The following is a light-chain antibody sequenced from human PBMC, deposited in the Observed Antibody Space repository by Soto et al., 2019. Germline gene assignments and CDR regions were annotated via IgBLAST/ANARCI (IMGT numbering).Light chain of an antibody. V-gene: IGLV2-14*01. J-gene: IGLJ2*01. Sequence: QSALTQPASVSGSPGQSITISCTGTSSDVGGYNYVSWYQQHPGKAPKLMIYDVSNRPSGVSNRFSSSKSGNTASLTISGLQAEDEGDYYCSSYTSSSNVVFGGGTKVTVL. CDR2: DVS. CDR1: SSDVGGYNY. CDR3: SSYTSSSNVV.